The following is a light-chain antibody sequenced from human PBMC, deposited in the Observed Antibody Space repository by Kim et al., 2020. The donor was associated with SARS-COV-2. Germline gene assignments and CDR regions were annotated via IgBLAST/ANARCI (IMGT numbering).Light chain of an antibody. J-gene: IGKJ2*01. CDR1: QDINIY. V-gene: IGKV1-33*01. Sequence: DIQMTQSPSSLSASVGDRVTITCQASQDINIYLNWYQQRPGKAPQLLIHDASNLETGVPLRLTGGGSGTHFTLTISSLQPEDVGTYYCQQYDNFPPWNTFGPGTKLEIK. CDR2: DAS. CDR3: QQYDNFPPWNT.